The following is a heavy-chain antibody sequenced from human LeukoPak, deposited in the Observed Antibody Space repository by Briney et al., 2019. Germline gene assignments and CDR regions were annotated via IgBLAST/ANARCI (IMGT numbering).Heavy chain of an antibody. V-gene: IGHV4-39*07. CDR2: IYYSGST. CDR3: ARRPAAGTGYYYGMDV. J-gene: IGHJ6*02. Sequence: SETLSLTCTVSGGSISSSSYYWGWIRQPPGKGREWIGSIYYSGSTYYNPTLKSRVTISVDTSKNQFSLKLSSVTAADTAVYYCARRPAAGTGYYYGMDVWGQGTTVTVSS. D-gene: IGHD6-13*01. CDR1: GGSISSSSYY.